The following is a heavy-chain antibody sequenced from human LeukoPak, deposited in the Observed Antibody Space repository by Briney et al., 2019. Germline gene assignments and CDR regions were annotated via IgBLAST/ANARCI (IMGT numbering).Heavy chain of an antibody. D-gene: IGHD3-10*01. CDR2: IYYSGST. CDR3: ARGSMGGSGTYYRDYYYGMDV. V-gene: IGHV4-59*12. Sequence: SETLSLTCTVSGGSIRSYYWSWIRQPPGKGLEWIGYIYYSGSTNYNPSLKSRVTMSVDTSKNQFSLNLNSVTAADTAVYYCARGSMGGSGTYYRDYYYGMDVWGQGTTVTVSS. J-gene: IGHJ6*02. CDR1: GGSIRSYY.